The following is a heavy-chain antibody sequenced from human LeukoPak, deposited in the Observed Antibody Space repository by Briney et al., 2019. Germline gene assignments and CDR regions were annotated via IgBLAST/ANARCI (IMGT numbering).Heavy chain of an antibody. CDR1: GFTFSTYA. V-gene: IGHV3-23*01. D-gene: IGHD6-25*01. Sequence: GGSLRLSCAASGFTFSTYAMSWVRQAPGKGLRWVSVISGSGGSIYYADSVKGRFTISRDNSKNTLYLQMNTLRAEDTAVYYCAKDAPMRPFGPWGQGTLVTVSS. CDR2: ISGSGGSI. J-gene: IGHJ5*02. CDR3: AKDAPMRPFGP.